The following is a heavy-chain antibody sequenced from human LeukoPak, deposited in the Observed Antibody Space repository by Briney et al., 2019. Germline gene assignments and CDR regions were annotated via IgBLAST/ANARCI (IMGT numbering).Heavy chain of an antibody. CDR3: AREDPQTTVPEGMDV. CDR2: IYYSGTT. J-gene: IGHJ6*02. CDR1: GGSISHYY. V-gene: IGHV4-59*01. D-gene: IGHD4-17*01. Sequence: SETLSLTCTVSGGSISHYYWSWIRQSPGKGLEWVGYIYYSGTTNYNPSLKSRVTISVDTSRNQFSLQLRSVTAADTAVYYCAREDPQTTVPEGMDVWGQGTTVIVSS.